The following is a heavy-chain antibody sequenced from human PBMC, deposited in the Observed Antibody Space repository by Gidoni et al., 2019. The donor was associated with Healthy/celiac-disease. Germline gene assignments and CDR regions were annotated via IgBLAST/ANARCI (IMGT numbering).Heavy chain of an antibody. V-gene: IGHV3-30*02. Sequence: AASGFTFSSYGMHWVRQAPGKGLEWVAFIRYDGSNKYYADSVKGRFTISRDNSKNTLYLQMNSLRAEDTAVYYCAKIPRVVVITRDYYYYMDVWGKGTTVTVSS. CDR2: IRYDGSNK. J-gene: IGHJ6*03. D-gene: IGHD3-22*01. CDR1: GFTFSSYG. CDR3: AKIPRVVVITRDYYYYMDV.